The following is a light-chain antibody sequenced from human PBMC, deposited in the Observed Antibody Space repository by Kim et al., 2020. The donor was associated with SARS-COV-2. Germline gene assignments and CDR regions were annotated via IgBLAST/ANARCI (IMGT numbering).Light chain of an antibody. J-gene: IGKJ2*01. CDR1: KSNRMW. CDR2: KAN. Sequence: PLYETVGARLVRRGRASKSNRMWMTRYEQKPGKSPKLMISKANSVQSGGPARFGGGGSGTEFTLAISRLQPDDFGTYCSKQYGSYFGQGTKLKI. CDR3: KQYGSY. V-gene: IGKV1-5*03.